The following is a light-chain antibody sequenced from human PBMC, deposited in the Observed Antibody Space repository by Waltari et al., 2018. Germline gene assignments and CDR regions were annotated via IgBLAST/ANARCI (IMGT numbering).Light chain of an antibody. CDR2: AVA. V-gene: IGLV2-14*03. CDR3: TSYTSTNTVL. CDR1: SSDVGGINF. Sequence: QSALAQPASVSGSPGQSITSPCPGTSSDVGGINFVSWYQQHPGKPPKLMIYAVARWPSGVSNRFSGSKSGNTASLTISGLQAEDEADYYCTSYTSTNTVLFGGGTRVTVL. J-gene: IGLJ2*01.